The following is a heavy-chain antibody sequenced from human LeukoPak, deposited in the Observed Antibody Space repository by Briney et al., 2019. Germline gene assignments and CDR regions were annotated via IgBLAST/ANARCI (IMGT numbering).Heavy chain of an antibody. Sequence: PGGSLRLSCAASGFTFSRYNMNWVRQAPGQGLEWVACISKSRNYIYYADSVKGRFTISRDDAKSSLYLQMDSLRVEDTALYYCVRDDPGVQQERRLSPFDIWGQGTMVTVSS. D-gene: IGHD1-1*01. J-gene: IGHJ3*02. CDR1: GFTFSRYN. CDR3: VRDDPGVQQERRLSPFDI. V-gene: IGHV3-21*04. CDR2: ISKSRNYI.